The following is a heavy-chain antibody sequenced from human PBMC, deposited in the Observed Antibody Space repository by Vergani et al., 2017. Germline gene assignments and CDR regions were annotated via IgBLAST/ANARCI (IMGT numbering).Heavy chain of an antibody. CDR2: MNPNSGNT. Sequence: QVQLVQSGAEVKKPGASVKVSCKASGYTFTSYDINWVRQATGQGLEWMGWMNPNSGNTGYAQKFQGRVTMTRNTSISTAYKELSSLRSEDTAVYYCARDRYCSSTSCQRGGWFDPWGQGTLVTVSS. CDR1: GYTFTSYD. D-gene: IGHD2-2*01. CDR3: ARDRYCSSTSCQRGGWFDP. V-gene: IGHV1-8*01. J-gene: IGHJ5*02.